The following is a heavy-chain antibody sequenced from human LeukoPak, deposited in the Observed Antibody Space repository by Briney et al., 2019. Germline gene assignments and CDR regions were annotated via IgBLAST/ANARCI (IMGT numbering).Heavy chain of an antibody. CDR2: ITGSGGST. CDR1: GFTFSSYP. Sequence: TGGSLRLSCAASGFTFSSYPMSWVRQAPGKGLEWVSTITGSGGSTFYADSLKGRFTISTDNSKNTLYLQVNSLRAEDTAVFYCAKIRSNYYYYMDVWGKGTTVTVSS. V-gene: IGHV3-23*01. CDR3: AKIRSNYYYYMDV. J-gene: IGHJ6*03.